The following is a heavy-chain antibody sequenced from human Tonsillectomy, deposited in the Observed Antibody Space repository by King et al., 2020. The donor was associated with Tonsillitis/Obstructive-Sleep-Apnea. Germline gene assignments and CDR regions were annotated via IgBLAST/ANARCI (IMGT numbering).Heavy chain of an antibody. J-gene: IGHJ2*01. D-gene: IGHD2-21*01. CDR3: ARDGCGGDCYYWYFDL. Sequence: VQLQESGPGLVKPSETLSLTCTVSGGSISSYYWSWIRQPPGKGLEWIGYIYYSGSTNYNPSLKSRVTISVDTSKNQFSLKLSSVTAADTAVYYCARDGCGGDCYYWYFDLWGRVTLVTVSS. CDR2: IYYSGST. V-gene: IGHV4-59*01. CDR1: GGSISSYY.